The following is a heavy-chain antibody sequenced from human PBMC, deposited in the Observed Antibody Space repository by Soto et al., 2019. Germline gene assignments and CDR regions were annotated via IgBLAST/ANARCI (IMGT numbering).Heavy chain of an antibody. J-gene: IGHJ5*02. Sequence: QLQLQESGPGLVKPSETLSLTCTVSGGSISSSSYYWGWIRQPPGKGLEWIGSIYYSGSTYYNPSLKSRVTISVDTAKNQFSLKLSSVTAADTAVYYCARQHFGTFDPWGQGTLVTVSS. CDR1: GGSISSSSYY. V-gene: IGHV4-39*01. CDR2: IYYSGST. D-gene: IGHD3-3*01. CDR3: ARQHFGTFDP.